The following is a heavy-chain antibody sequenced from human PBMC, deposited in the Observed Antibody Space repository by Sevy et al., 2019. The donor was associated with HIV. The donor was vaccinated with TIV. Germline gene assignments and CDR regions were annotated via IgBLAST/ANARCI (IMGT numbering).Heavy chain of an antibody. D-gene: IGHD3-22*01. CDR3: ARDPYYDSSGYNPPGAFDI. CDR1: GFTFSSYW. J-gene: IGHJ3*02. V-gene: IGHV3-7*03. CDR2: IKQDGSEK. Sequence: GGSLRLSCAASGFTFSSYWMSWVRQAPGKGLEWVANIKQDGSEKYYVDSVKGRFTISRDNAKNSLYQQMNSLRAEDTAVYYCARDPYYDSSGYNPPGAFDIWGQGTMVTVSS.